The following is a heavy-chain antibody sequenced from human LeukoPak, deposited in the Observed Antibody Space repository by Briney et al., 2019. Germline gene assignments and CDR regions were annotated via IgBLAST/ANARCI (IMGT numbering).Heavy chain of an antibody. Sequence: GESLKISCQSSGYTFTSYWIGWVRQMPGKGLQWMGIIYPGDSDTTYSPSFQGQVTISADKSISTAYLQWSSLKASDTAMYYCARRKAAAGCDDYWGQGTLVTVSS. V-gene: IGHV5-51*01. CDR1: GYTFTSYW. CDR3: ARRKAAAGCDDY. J-gene: IGHJ4*02. D-gene: IGHD6-13*01. CDR2: IYPGDSDT.